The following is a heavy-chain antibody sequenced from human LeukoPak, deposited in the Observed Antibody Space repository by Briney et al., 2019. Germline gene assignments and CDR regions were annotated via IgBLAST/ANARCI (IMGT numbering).Heavy chain of an antibody. J-gene: IGHJ4*02. V-gene: IGHV1-2*02. CDR2: INPNSGDT. D-gene: IGHD6-13*01. CDR1: EYTFTGYF. Sequence: ASVKVSCKASEYTFTGYFLHWVRQAPGQGLEWMAWINPNSGDTNYAQKFQGRVTMTRDTSSSTAYMELSSLRSDDTAVYYCARDVPGYSSNFDLWGQGTLVTVSS. CDR3: ARDVPGYSSNFDL.